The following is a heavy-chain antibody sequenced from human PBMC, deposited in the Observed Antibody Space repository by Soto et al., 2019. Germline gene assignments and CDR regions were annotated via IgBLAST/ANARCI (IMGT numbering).Heavy chain of an antibody. CDR1: GGTFSSDS. CDR2: IIPMFDTP. J-gene: IGHJ4*02. Sequence: GASVKVSCKASGGTFSSDSFSWVRQAPGQGLVWMGGIIPMFDTPIYAQKFQDRVTITADESTSTAYMQLSSLRSGDTAVYYCARSGGLDRDFNYWGQGSLVTVSS. CDR3: ARSGGLDRDFNY. D-gene: IGHD2-15*01. V-gene: IGHV1-69*13.